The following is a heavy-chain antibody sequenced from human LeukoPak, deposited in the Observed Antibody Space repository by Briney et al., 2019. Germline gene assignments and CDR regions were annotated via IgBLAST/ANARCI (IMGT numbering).Heavy chain of an antibody. CDR2: RKQDASQE. D-gene: IGHD3-3*01. Sequence: GGSLRLSCAASGFTFSSYWMSWVRQAPGKGPEWVAHRKQDASQEYHVDSVKGRFTISRDNAKNSLYLQMNSLRAEDTALYYCARGVVYPAWSGPHWSDYWGQGALVTVSS. V-gene: IGHV3-7*01. CDR3: ARGVVYPAWSGPHWSDY. CDR1: GFTFSSYW. J-gene: IGHJ4*02.